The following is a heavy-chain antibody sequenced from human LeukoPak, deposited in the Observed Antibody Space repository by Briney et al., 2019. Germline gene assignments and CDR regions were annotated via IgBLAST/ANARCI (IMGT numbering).Heavy chain of an antibody. CDR1: SGSISGYY. CDR2: IYTSGST. Sequence: SDTLSLTCIVSSGSISGYYWSWIRQPAGKGLEWIGRIYTSGSTNYNPSLRSRVTMSADTSKNQFSLRLSSVTAADTAVYYCARGLYSSNWASDSWGQGTLVTVSS. V-gene: IGHV4-4*07. CDR3: ARGLYSSNWASDS. D-gene: IGHD6-13*01. J-gene: IGHJ4*02.